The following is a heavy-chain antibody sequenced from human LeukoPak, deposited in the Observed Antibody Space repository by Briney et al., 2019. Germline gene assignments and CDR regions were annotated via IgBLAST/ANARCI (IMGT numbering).Heavy chain of an antibody. D-gene: IGHD5-12*01. CDR2: INNEGTTT. CDR3: ARGYSGYSFDY. CDR1: EFTFSSHW. J-gene: IGHJ4*02. Sequence: GGSLRLSCVVSEFTFSSHWMHWVRQVPGKGLVWVSRINNEGTTTNYADSVKGRFTISRDNAKNTLYLQMNSLRAEDTAVYYCARGYSGYSFDYWGQGTLVTVSS. V-gene: IGHV3-74*01.